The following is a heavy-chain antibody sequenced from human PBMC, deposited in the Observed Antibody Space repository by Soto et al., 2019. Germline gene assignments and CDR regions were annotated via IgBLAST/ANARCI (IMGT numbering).Heavy chain of an antibody. CDR3: ARAAEGGAIFGIVDD. D-gene: IGHD3-3*01. V-gene: IGHV4-31*01. J-gene: IGHJ4*02. CDR1: GGSISSGGYY. CDR2: IYYSGRT. Sequence: QVQLQESGPGLVKPSQTLSLTCTVSGGSISSGGYYWSWIRQHPGKGLEWLGYIYYSGRTYYNPSHNSLVTISVATSKNQFSLNLSSVTAADTAVYYCARAAEGGAIFGIVDDWGQGTLVTVSS.